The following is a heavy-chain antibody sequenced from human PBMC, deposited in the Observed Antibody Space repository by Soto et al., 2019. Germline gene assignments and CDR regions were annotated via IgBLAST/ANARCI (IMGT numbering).Heavy chain of an antibody. CDR3: ARAESSSSEGFDF. J-gene: IGHJ4*02. V-gene: IGHV4-59*13. CDR2: ISNKERT. Sequence: QVQLQESSTGLVRPSETLSLTCTVSGVPISSYFWSWVRQPPGKGLEWIGHISNKERTNYSPAPKSRVSISIDRSKNQFSLKLTSVTAADTAMYYCARAESSSSEGFDFWGRGTLVTVSS. D-gene: IGHD2-2*01. CDR1: GVPISSYF.